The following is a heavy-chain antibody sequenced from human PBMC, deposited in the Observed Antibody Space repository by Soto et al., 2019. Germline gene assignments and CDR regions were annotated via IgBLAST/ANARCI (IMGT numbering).Heavy chain of an antibody. Sequence: EVQLLESGGGLVQPGGSLSLSGAASGFTFSGYALGWFPQPQGRGLGGVPAISGSGGSTYYADSVKGRFTISRDNSKNTLYLQMNSLRAEDTAVYYCAKVYYYDSSGYYYESHLDYWGQGTLVTVSS. J-gene: IGHJ4*02. CDR2: ISGSGGST. D-gene: IGHD3-22*01. CDR3: AKVYYYDSSGYYYESHLDY. CDR1: GFTFSGYA. V-gene: IGHV3-23*01.